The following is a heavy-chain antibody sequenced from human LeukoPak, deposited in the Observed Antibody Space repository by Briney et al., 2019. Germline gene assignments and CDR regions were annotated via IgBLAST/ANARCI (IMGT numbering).Heavy chain of an antibody. Sequence: SETLSLTCAVYGGSFSCYYWSWIRQPPGKGLEWIGEINHSGSTYYNPSLKSRVTISVDTSKNQFSLKLSSVTAADTAVYYCARVREVVTRYYFDYWGQGTLVTVSS. CDR1: GGSFSCYY. V-gene: IGHV4-34*01. CDR3: ARVREVVTRYYFDY. J-gene: IGHJ4*02. CDR2: INHSGST. D-gene: IGHD4-23*01.